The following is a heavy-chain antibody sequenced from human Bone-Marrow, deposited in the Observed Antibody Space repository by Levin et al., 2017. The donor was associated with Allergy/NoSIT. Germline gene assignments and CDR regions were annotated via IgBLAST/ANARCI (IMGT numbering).Heavy chain of an antibody. Sequence: GESLKISCTASGFNFSDYGMHWVRQAPGKGLDWVAVISYDGSKTYYADSVKGRFTISRDNSKKTLLLQMNSLRPDDTAVYYCANNLRCEVIAACDYWGQGTLVTVSS. V-gene: IGHV3-30*18. CDR1: GFNFSDYG. D-gene: IGHD2-15*01. J-gene: IGHJ4*02. CDR3: ANNLRCEVIAACDY. CDR2: ISYDGSKT.